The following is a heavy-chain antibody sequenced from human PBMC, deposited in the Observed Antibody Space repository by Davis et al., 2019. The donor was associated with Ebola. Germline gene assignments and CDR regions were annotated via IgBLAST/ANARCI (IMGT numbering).Heavy chain of an antibody. CDR1: GGSTSSSRYY. CDR2: IYYSGST. CDR3: AGHQKGPNPDPLMDV. J-gene: IGHJ6*02. Sequence: PSETLSLTCTVSGGSTSSSRYYWGWIRQPPGKGLEWIGSIYYSGSTYYTPSLKSRATISVDTSKNQFSLKRSSVTAADTAVYYCAGHQKGPNPDPLMDVWGQGTTVTVSS. V-gene: IGHV4-39*01.